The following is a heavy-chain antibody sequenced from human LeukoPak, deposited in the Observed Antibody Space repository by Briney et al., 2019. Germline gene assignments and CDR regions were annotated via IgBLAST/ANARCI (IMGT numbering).Heavy chain of an antibody. CDR2: ISPNSGST. J-gene: IGHJ4*02. D-gene: IGHD5-12*01. Sequence: GASVKVSCKTSGYSFTGYYMHWVRQAPGQGLEWVGWISPNSGSTNYAQKFQGRVTLTRDTSTSTAYMELSRLRSDDTAVYYCARDGNVDIVATADWGQGTLVTVSS. V-gene: IGHV1-2*02. CDR3: ARDGNVDIVATAD. CDR1: GYSFTGYY.